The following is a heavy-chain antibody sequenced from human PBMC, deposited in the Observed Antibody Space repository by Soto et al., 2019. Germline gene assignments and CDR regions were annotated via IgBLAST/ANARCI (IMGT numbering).Heavy chain of an antibody. CDR3: ARSYCSTSTCYSYWLDP. CDR1: GFRFTYYG. CDR2: ISAHNGNT. Sequence: QMQLVQSGAEVKKPGASVRVSCKASGFRFTYYGITWVRQAPGQGLEWMGWISAHNGNTNYAQTLEGRVTMTTDTSTSTASMELRSLRSDDTAVYYCARSYCSTSTCYSYWLDPWGQGTLVTVSS. J-gene: IGHJ5*02. V-gene: IGHV1-18*04. D-gene: IGHD2-2*02.